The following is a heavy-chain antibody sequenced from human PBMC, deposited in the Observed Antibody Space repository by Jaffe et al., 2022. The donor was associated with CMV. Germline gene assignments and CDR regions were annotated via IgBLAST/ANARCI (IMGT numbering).Heavy chain of an antibody. Sequence: QVQLVQSGAEVKNPGASVKVSCKASGYTFTTYWVHWVRQAPGQGLEWMGLINPSVGTTSFAQKFQGRVTMTRDTSTTTVYMELSSLRYEDTAVYFCARDLGSGIDPQTLFYYYMDVWGTGTTVTVSS. CDR3: ARDLGSGIDPQTLFYYYMDV. CDR1: GYTFTTYW. J-gene: IGHJ6*03. D-gene: IGHD3-10*01. CDR2: INPSVGTT. V-gene: IGHV1-46*01.